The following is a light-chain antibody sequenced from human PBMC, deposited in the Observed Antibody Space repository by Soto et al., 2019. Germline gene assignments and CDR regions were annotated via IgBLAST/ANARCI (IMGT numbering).Light chain of an antibody. Sequence: EIVLTQSPGTLSLSPGERATLSCRASQSVSSTYLAWYQQKPGQAPRLLIYGASSRATGIPDRFSGSGSGTDFTLTISRLEPEDFAVYYCHQYGSSLPYTFGQGTKVDIK. CDR2: GAS. J-gene: IGKJ2*01. CDR1: QSVSSTY. CDR3: HQYGSSLPYT. V-gene: IGKV3-20*01.